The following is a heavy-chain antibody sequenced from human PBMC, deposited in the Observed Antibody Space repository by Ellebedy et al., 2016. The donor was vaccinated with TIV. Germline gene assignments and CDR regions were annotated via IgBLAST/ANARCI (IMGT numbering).Heavy chain of an antibody. CDR3: ATSSRPSMIVVANAFDS. J-gene: IGHJ4*02. CDR2: IIPIFCAA. Sequence: ASVQVSCKASGGTFNRHAINWVRQDPGQGLEWMGGIIPIFCAASYAQKFLGRITLTADESTSTAYMELSSLTSLDTAIFYCATSSRPSMIVVANAFDSWGQGTLVTVSS. D-gene: IGHD3-22*01. V-gene: IGHV1-69*13. CDR1: GGTFNRHA.